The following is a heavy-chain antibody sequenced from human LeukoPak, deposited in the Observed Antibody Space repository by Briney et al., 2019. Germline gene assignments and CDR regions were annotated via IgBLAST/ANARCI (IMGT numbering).Heavy chain of an antibody. V-gene: IGHV4-38-2*02. Sequence: SETLSLTCTVSGYSISSGYYWGWIRQPPGKGLEWIGSIYHSGSTNYNPSLKSRVTISVDTSKNQFSLRLSSVTAADTAVYYCASGMDYSSGYYGTSWGQGTLVTVSS. CDR3: ASGMDYSSGYYGTS. CDR2: IYHSGST. CDR1: GYSISSGYY. J-gene: IGHJ5*02. D-gene: IGHD6-19*01.